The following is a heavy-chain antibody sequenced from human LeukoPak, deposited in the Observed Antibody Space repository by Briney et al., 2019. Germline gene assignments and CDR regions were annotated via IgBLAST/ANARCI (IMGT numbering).Heavy chain of an antibody. CDR3: ARGSDRGYYYYYGMDV. Sequence: SETLSLTCTVSGGSISSYYWSWIRQPPGKGLEWIGYIYYSGSTNYNPSPKSRVTISVDTSKNQFSLKLSSVTAADTAVYYCARGSDRGYYYYYGMDVWGKGTTVTVSS. J-gene: IGHJ6*04. CDR1: GGSISSYY. D-gene: IGHD3-10*01. CDR2: IYYSGST. V-gene: IGHV4-59*01.